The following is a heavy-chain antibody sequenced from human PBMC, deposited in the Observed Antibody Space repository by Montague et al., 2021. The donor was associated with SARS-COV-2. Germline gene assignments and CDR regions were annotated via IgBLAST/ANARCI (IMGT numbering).Heavy chain of an antibody. CDR1: GGSISSSSYY. D-gene: IGHD1-20*01. CDR3: ARDPGYNCNYYYYYGMDV. V-gene: IGHV4-39*07. Sequence: SETLSLTCTVSGGSISSSSYYWGWIRQPPGKGLEWIGSIYYSGSTYYNPSLKSRVTISVDTSKNQFSLKLSSVTAADTAVYYCARDPGYNCNYYYYYGMDVWGQGTTVTVSS. J-gene: IGHJ6*02. CDR2: IYYSGST.